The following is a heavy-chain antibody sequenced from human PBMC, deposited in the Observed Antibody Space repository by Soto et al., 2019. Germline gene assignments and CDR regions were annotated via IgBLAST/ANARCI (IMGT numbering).Heavy chain of an antibody. CDR1: GGTFSSYA. D-gene: IGHD5-18*01. Sequence: QVQLVQSGAEVKKPGSSVKVSCKASGGTFSSYAISWVRQAPGQGLEWMGGMIPIFGTANYAQKFQGRVTISANESTSTAYMELSSLRSEDTAVYYCASGSYGSYYYYGMDVWGQGTTVTVSS. J-gene: IGHJ6*02. V-gene: IGHV1-69*01. CDR3: ASGSYGSYYYYGMDV. CDR2: MIPIFGTA.